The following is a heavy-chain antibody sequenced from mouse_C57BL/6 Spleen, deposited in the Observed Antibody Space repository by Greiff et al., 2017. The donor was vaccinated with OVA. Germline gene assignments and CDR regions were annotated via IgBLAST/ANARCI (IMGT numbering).Heavy chain of an antibody. CDR1: GFTFSDYG. Sequence: EVQLVESGGGLVKPGGSLKLSCAASGFTFSDYGMHWVRQAPEKGLEWVAYISSGSSTIYYADTVKGRFTISKDNAKNTLFLQMTSLRSEDTAMYYCARLGGLRLDYWGQGTTLTVSS. D-gene: IGHD2-4*01. J-gene: IGHJ2*01. V-gene: IGHV5-17*01. CDR2: ISSGSSTI. CDR3: ARLGGLRLDY.